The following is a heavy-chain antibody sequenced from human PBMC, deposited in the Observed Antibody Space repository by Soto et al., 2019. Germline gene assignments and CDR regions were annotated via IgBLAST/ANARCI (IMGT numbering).Heavy chain of an antibody. Sequence: SDTLSLTCTVSGGSITSYYWSWIRQPPGKGLEWIGHIYYSGSTNYNPSLKSRFTISVDTSKNQFSLKLTSVTAADTAVYYCARDKGTWFDPWGQGTLVTVSS. J-gene: IGHJ5*02. V-gene: IGHV4-59*01. CDR3: ARDKGTWFDP. CDR1: GGSITSYY. CDR2: IYYSGST.